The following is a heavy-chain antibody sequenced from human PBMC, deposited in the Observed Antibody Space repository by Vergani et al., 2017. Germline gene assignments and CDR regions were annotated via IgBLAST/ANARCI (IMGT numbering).Heavy chain of an antibody. CDR3: ARGGSHYYDSSGPDYYYYGMDV. CDR1: GYTFTSYD. J-gene: IGHJ6*02. D-gene: IGHD3-22*01. V-gene: IGHV1-8*01. Sequence: QVQLVQSGAEVKKPGASVKVSCKASGYTFTSYDINWVRQATGQGLEWRGWMNPNSGNTGYAQKFQGRVTMTRNTSRSTAYMELSSLRSEDTAVYYCARGGSHYYDSSGPDYYYYGMDVWGQGTTVTVSS. CDR2: MNPNSGNT.